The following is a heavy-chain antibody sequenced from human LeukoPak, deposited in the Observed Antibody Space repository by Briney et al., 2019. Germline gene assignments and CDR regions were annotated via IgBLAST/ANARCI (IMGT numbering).Heavy chain of an antibody. CDR1: GFAFSSYD. CDR2: ISYDGSDK. Sequence: GGSLRLSCAASGFAFSSYDMHWVRQAPRKGLEWVSVISYDGSDKYYVDSVKGRFTISRDNSKNTLYLQMNSLKAEDAAVYYCASPYSGSSDAFDIWGQGTMVTVSS. CDR3: ASPYSGSSDAFDI. V-gene: IGHV3-30*03. D-gene: IGHD1-26*01. J-gene: IGHJ3*02.